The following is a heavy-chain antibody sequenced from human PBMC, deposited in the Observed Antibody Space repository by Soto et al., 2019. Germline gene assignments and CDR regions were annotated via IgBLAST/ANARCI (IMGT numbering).Heavy chain of an antibody. J-gene: IGHJ5*02. CDR3: YYYDSSGYAPPNWFDP. Sequence: PVGSLRLSCTASGFTFGDYAMSWFRQAPGKGLEWVGFIRSKAYGGTTEYAASVKGRFTISRDDSKSIAYLQMNSLKTEDTAVYYCYYYDSSGYAPPNWFDPWGQGTLVTVSS. V-gene: IGHV3-49*03. CDR2: IRSKAYGGTT. D-gene: IGHD3-22*01. CDR1: GFTFGDYA.